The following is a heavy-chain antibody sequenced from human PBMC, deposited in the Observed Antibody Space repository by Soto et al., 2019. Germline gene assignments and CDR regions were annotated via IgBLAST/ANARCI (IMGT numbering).Heavy chain of an antibody. Sequence: GASVKVSCKASGGTFSSYAISWVRQAPGQGLEWMGGIIPIFGTANYEQKFQGRVTITADESTSTAYMELSSLRSEDTAVYYCASVYSSSQYYYYGMDVWGQGTTVTVSS. CDR3: ASVYSSSQYYYYGMDV. CDR1: GGTFSSYA. D-gene: IGHD6-13*01. V-gene: IGHV1-69*13. J-gene: IGHJ6*02. CDR2: IIPIFGTA.